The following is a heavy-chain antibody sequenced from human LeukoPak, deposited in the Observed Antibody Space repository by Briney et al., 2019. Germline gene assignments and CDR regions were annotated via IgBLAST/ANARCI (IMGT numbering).Heavy chain of an antibody. J-gene: IGHJ4*02. CDR2: ISGSGGST. Sequence: GGSLRLSCAASGFTFSSYAMSWVRQAPGKGLEWVSAISGSGGSTYYADSVKGRFTISRDNSKNTLYLQMNSLRAEDTAVYYCAASPSGSYYKTFDYWGQGTLVTVSS. D-gene: IGHD1-26*01. CDR3: AASPSGSYYKTFDY. CDR1: GFTFSSYA. V-gene: IGHV3-23*01.